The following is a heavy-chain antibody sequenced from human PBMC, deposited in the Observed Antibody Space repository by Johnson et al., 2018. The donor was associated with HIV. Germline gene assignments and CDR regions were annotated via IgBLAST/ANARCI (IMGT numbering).Heavy chain of an antibody. CDR2: ISSSGSTI. V-gene: IGHV3-11*04. J-gene: IGHJ3*02. CDR3: ARECDSSVYGDAFDI. Sequence: QVQLVESGGGLVKPGGSLRLSCAASGFTFDDYGMTWVRQAPGKGLEWVSYISSSGSTIYYADSVKGRFTISRDNAKNSLYLQMNSLRAEDTAVYYCARECDSSVYGDAFDIWGQGTMVTVSS. CDR1: GFTFDDYG. D-gene: IGHD3-22*01.